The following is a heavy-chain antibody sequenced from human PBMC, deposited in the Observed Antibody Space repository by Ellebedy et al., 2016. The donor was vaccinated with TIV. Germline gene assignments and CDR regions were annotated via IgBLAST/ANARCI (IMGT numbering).Heavy chain of an antibody. CDR3: ARGETAMVSY. Sequence: MPSETLSLTCAVYGGSFSGYYWSWIRQPPGKGLEWIGEINHSGGTNYNPSLKSRVTISVDTSKNQFSLKLSSVTAADTAVYYCARGETAMVSYWGQGTLVTVSS. CDR1: GGSFSGYY. D-gene: IGHD5-18*01. J-gene: IGHJ4*02. V-gene: IGHV4-34*01. CDR2: INHSGGT.